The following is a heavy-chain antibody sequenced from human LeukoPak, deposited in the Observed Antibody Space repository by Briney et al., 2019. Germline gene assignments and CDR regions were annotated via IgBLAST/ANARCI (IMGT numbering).Heavy chain of an antibody. Sequence: GASVKVSCKVSGYTLTELSMHWVRQAPGKGLEWMGGFDPEDGETIYAQKFQGRVTMTEDTSTDTAYMELSSLRSEDTAVYYCASRDGSGRPWDPWGQGTLVTVSS. CDR3: ASRDGSGRPWDP. D-gene: IGHD3-10*01. CDR2: FDPEDGET. V-gene: IGHV1-24*01. J-gene: IGHJ5*02. CDR1: GYTLTELS.